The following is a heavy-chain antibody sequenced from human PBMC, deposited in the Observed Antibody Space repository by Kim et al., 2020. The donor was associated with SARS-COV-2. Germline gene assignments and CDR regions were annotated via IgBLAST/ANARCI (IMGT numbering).Heavy chain of an antibody. CDR2: ISYDGSNK. V-gene: IGHV3-30*04. CDR3: ARDSRFGIVPESDFDY. D-gene: IGHD2-2*01. CDR1: GFTFSSYA. Sequence: GGSLRLSCAASGFTFSSYAMHWVRQAPGKGLEWVAVISYDGSNKYYADSVKGRFTISRDNSKNTLYLQMNSLRAEDTAVYYCARDSRFGIVPESDFDYWGQRTLFTVSS. J-gene: IGHJ4*02.